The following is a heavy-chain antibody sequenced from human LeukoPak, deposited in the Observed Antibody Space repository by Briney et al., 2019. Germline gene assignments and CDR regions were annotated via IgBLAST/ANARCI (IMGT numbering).Heavy chain of an antibody. Sequence: SVKVSCKASGGTFTSYAISWVRQAPGQGLEWMGGIIPIFGTANYAQKFQGRVTITADESTSTAYMELRSLRSEDTAVYYCAGGGSDGFGESSWYYYMDVWGKGTTVTISS. CDR3: AGGGSDGFGESSWYYYMDV. CDR2: IIPIFGTA. D-gene: IGHD3-10*01. J-gene: IGHJ6*03. V-gene: IGHV1-69*13. CDR1: GGTFTSYA.